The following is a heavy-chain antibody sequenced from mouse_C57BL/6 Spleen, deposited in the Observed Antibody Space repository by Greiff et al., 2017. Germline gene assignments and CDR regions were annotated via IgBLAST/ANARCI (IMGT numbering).Heavy chain of an antibody. CDR2: LRSNSNNYAT. Sequence: EVMLVESGGGLVQPKGSLKLSCAASGFSFNTYAMNWVRQAPGKGLEWVARLRSNSNNYATYYADSVKDRFTISRDDSEIMRYLQMNNLKTEDTAMYYCGRHAGFDFWGQGTTLTVSS. J-gene: IGHJ2*01. CDR1: GFSFNTYA. V-gene: IGHV10-1*01. CDR3: GRHAGFDF.